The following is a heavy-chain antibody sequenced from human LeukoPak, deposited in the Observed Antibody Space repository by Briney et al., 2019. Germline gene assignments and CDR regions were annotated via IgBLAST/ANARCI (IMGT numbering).Heavy chain of an antibody. D-gene: IGHD6-19*01. CDR3: ARREYSRGCYPFDY. CDR2: IYTSGST. J-gene: IGHJ4*02. Sequence: SETLSLTCTVSGGSLSSGSYYWSCIRQLAGKGLEWIGRIYTSGSTNYNPSLKSRVTISVDTSKNQFSLKLSSVTAADTAVYYCARREYSRGCYPFDYWGQGTLVTVSS. V-gene: IGHV4-61*02. CDR1: GGSLSSGSYY.